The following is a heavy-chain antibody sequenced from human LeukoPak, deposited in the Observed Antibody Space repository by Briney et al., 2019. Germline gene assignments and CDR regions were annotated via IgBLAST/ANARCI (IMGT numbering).Heavy chain of an antibody. J-gene: IGHJ5*02. Sequence: GASVKVSCKASGYTFTSYYMHWVRQAPGQGLEWMGGIIPIFGTANYAQKFQGRVTITADESTSTAYMELSSLRSEDTAVYYCARDLRFDYDFWSGYLNWFDPWGQGTLVTVSS. CDR2: IIPIFGTA. D-gene: IGHD3-3*01. V-gene: IGHV1-69*13. CDR3: ARDLRFDYDFWSGYLNWFDP. CDR1: GYTFTSYY.